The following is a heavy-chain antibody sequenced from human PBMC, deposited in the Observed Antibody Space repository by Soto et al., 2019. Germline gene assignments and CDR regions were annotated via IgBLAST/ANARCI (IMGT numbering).Heavy chain of an antibody. CDR1: GFTFSSYA. J-gene: IGHJ4*02. CDR3: GTRLDY. Sequence: PVGSLRLSCAASGFTFSSYAMHWVRQAPGKGLEWVAVISYDGSNKYYADSVKGRFTISRDNSKNTLYLQMNSLRAEDTAVYYCGTRLDYWGRGTLVTVSS. CDR2: ISYDGSNK. V-gene: IGHV3-30-3*01.